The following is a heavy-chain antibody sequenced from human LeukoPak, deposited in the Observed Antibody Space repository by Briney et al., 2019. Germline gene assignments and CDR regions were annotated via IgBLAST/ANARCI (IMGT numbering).Heavy chain of an antibody. D-gene: IGHD2-2*01. CDR2: INHSGST. CDR3: ARGRRYCSSTSCYGPPGY. CDR1: GGSFSGYY. J-gene: IGHJ4*02. Sequence: SETLSLTCAVYGGSFSGYYWSWIRQPPGKGLEWIGEINHSGSTNYDPSLKSRVTISVDTSKNQFSLKLSSVTAADTAVYYCARGRRYCSSTSCYGPPGYWGQGTLVTVSS. V-gene: IGHV4-34*01.